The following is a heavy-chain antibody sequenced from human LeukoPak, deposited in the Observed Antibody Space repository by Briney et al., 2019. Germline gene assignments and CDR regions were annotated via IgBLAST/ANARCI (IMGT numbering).Heavy chain of an antibody. CDR3: ARGEAVAVDY. CDR2: IKEDGSDK. Sequence: QAGGSLRLSCAASGFTFSTYWMTWVRQAPGKGLEWVANIKEDGSDKYYVDSVKGRFTISRDNAKSSLYLQMNGLRAEDTAVYYCARGEAVAVDYWGQGTLVTVSS. D-gene: IGHD6-19*01. CDR1: GFTFSTYW. J-gene: IGHJ4*02. V-gene: IGHV3-7*03.